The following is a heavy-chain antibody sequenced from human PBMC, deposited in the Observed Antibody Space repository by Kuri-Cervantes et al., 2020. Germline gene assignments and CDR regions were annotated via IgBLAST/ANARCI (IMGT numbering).Heavy chain of an antibody. J-gene: IGHJ4*02. CDR1: GGSISSYY. V-gene: IGHV4-59*01. CDR2: IYYSGST. D-gene: IGHD3-22*01. CDR3: AAYDSSGYYYGH. Sequence: SETLSLTCTVPGGSISSYYWSWIRQPPGKGLEWIGYIYYSGSTNYNPSLKSRVTISVDTSKNQFSLKLSSVTAADTAVYYCAAYDSSGYYYGHWGQGTLVTVSS.